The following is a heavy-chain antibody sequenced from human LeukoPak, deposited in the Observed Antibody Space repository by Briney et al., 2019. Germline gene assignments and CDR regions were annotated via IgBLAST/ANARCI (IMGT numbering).Heavy chain of an antibody. D-gene: IGHD1-7*01. CDR2: INTNTGNP. Sequence: ASVKVSCKASGYTLTGYYMHWVRQAPGQGLEWMGWINTNTGNPTYAQGFTGRFVFSLDTSVSTAYLQISSLKTEETAAYYCARDYSLTVGTTTYFQHWGQGTLVTVSS. V-gene: IGHV7-4-1*02. CDR1: GYTLTGYY. J-gene: IGHJ1*01. CDR3: ARDYSLTVGTTTYFQH.